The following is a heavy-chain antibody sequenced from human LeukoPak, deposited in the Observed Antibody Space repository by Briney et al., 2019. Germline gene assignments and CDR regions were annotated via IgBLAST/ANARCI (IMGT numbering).Heavy chain of an antibody. Sequence: PSETLSLTCTVSAGSLSSHFWSCIRQPPGKGLEWIGDVYYSGSTNYNPPLKSRVTISVDTPKNQFSLKLSSVTAADTAVYHCSREPPRYQSSAYYSFVFDFWGQGTLVTVSS. V-gene: IGHV4-59*11. CDR2: VYYSGST. J-gene: IGHJ4*02. D-gene: IGHD3-22*01. CDR1: AGSLSSHF. CDR3: SREPPRYQSSAYYSFVFDF.